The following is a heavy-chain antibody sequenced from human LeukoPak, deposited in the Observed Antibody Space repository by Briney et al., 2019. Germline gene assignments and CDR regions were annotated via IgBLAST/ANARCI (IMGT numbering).Heavy chain of an antibody. CDR3: ARLAYSYGRYYYYGMDV. CDR2: IYPGDSDT. J-gene: IGHJ6*02. Sequence: GESLKISCKGSGYSFTSYWIGWVRQMAGKGLEWMGIIYPGDSDTRYSPSFEGQVTISADKSINTAYLQWSSLKASDTAMYYCARLAYSYGRYYYYGMDVWGQGTTVTVSS. V-gene: IGHV5-51*01. CDR1: GYSFTSYW. D-gene: IGHD5-18*01.